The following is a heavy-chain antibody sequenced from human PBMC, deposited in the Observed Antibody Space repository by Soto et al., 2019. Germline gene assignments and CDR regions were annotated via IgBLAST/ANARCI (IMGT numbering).Heavy chain of an antibody. Sequence: ASVKVSCKASGYTFTNYGITWVRQAPGQGLEWMGWISAYNGNTHYTQRLQGRVTMTTDTSTSTAYMELRGLRSDDTAVYYCARVRQIVGYFYYYMDVWGKGTTVTVSS. CDR1: GYTFTNYG. CDR3: ARVRQIVGYFYYYMDV. D-gene: IGHD6-6*01. V-gene: IGHV1-18*01. J-gene: IGHJ6*03. CDR2: ISAYNGNT.